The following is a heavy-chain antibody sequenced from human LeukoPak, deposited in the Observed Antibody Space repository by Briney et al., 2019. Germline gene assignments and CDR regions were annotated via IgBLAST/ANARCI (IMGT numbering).Heavy chain of an antibody. CDR1: GGSITSYY. D-gene: IGHD2-15*01. CDR3: ARGDIVVVVAATRLGNWFDP. J-gene: IGHJ5*02. CDR2: ISAGGYT. V-gene: IGHV4-4*07. Sequence: SETLSLTCTVSGGSITSYYWSWIRQPAGKGLEWIGLISAGGYTNYNPSLKSRVTMSVDTSKNQFSLKLSSVTAADTAVYYCARGDIVVVVAATRLGNWFDPWGQGTLVTVSS.